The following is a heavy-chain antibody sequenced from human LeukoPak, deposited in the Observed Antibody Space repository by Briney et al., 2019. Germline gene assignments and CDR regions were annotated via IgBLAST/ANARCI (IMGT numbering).Heavy chain of an antibody. Sequence: GGSLRLSCAASGFTVSSNYMRWVRQAPGKGLEWVSVIYSGGSTYYADSVKGRFTISRDNSKNTLYLQMNSLRAEDTAVYYCARDHYSGSPKDYYYYKDCWGKGTTVTVSS. D-gene: IGHD1-26*01. CDR2: IYSGGST. CDR3: ARDHYSGSPKDYYYYKDC. V-gene: IGHV3-53*01. CDR1: GFTVSSNY. J-gene: IGHJ6*03.